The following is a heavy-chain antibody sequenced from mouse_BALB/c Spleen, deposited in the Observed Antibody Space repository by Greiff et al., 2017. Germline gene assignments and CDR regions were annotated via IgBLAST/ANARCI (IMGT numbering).Heavy chain of an antibody. J-gene: IGHJ4*01. V-gene: IGHV14-1*02. CDR2: IDPENGNT. CDR1: GFNIKDYY. D-gene: IGHD2-2*01. Sequence: VQLQQSGAELVRPGALVKLSCKASGFNIKDYYMHWVKQRPEQGLEWIGWIDPENGNTIYDPKFQGKASITADTSSNTAYLQLSSLTSEDTAVYYCARGWLRYAIDYWGQGTSVTVSS. CDR3: ARGWLRYAIDY.